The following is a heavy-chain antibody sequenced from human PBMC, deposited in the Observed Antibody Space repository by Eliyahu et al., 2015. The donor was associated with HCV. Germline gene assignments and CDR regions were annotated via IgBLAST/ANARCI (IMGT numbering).Heavy chain of an antibody. CDR1: GGSFSGYC. CDR3: ARGLSTGWYDFFGY. J-gene: IGHJ4*02. D-gene: IGHD6-19*01. CDR2: ITDSGAT. Sequence: QVQLQQWGAGLLKPSETLSLTCAVYGGSFSGYCWGWIRQSPGKGLEWIGEITDSGATNYNPSLKSRITMSVDSSKNHFSLKLSSVTAADTAVYYCARGLSTGWYDFFGYWGQGTLVTVSS. V-gene: IGHV4-34*01.